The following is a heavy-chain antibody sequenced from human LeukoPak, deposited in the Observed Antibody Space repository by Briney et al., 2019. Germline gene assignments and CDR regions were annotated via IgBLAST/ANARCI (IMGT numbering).Heavy chain of an antibody. J-gene: IGHJ6*02. V-gene: IGHV1-18*01. D-gene: IGHD6-13*01. CDR2: ISAYNGNT. Sequence: ASVKVSCKASGYTFTSYGISWMRQAPGQGLEWMGWISAYNGNTNYAQKLQGRVTMTTDTSTSTAYMELRSLRSDDTAVYYCARVDSSRLYYYYGMDVWGQGTTVTVSS. CDR3: ARVDSSRLYYYYGMDV. CDR1: GYTFTSYG.